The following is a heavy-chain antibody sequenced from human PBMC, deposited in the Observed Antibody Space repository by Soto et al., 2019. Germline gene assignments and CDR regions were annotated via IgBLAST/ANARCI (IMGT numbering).Heavy chain of an antibody. Sequence: SVKVSCKASGDMFRNSAFTWVRQAPGQGLAWMGVIIPLFRKTDVAQKFQGRVNLTADESTSSLYMEVSSLTSEDTAVYYCARARLSNGDPNIYFFYGLDIWGQGTTVTVSS. CDR3: ARARLSNGDPNIYFFYGLDI. J-gene: IGHJ6*02. D-gene: IGHD3-10*01. CDR2: IIPLFRKT. V-gene: IGHV1-69*13. CDR1: GDMFRNSA.